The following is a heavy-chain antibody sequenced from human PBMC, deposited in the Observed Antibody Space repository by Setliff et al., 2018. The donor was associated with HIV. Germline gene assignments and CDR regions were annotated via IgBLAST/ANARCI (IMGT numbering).Heavy chain of an antibody. V-gene: IGHV1-69*10. Sequence: SVKVSCKASGYTLTDFYIHWVRQAPGQGLEWMGGIIPILDIANYALKFQGRVTITADKSPGAASMELSSLRSDDTAVYYCARGRYSGSYFLFDSWGQGTQVTVSS. CDR1: GYTLTDFY. J-gene: IGHJ4*02. CDR2: IIPILDIA. D-gene: IGHD1-26*01. CDR3: ARGRYSGSYFLFDS.